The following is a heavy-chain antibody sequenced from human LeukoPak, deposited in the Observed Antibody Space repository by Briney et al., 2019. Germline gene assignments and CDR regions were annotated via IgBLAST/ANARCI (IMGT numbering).Heavy chain of an antibody. CDR3: ASIGYANFDY. Sequence: TSETLSLTCAVYGGSFSGYYWSWIRQPPGKGLEWIGEINHSGSTNYNPSLKSRVTISVDTPKNQFSLKLSSVTAADTAVYYCASIGYANFDYWGQGTLVTVSS. CDR1: GGSFSGYY. CDR2: INHSGST. J-gene: IGHJ4*02. D-gene: IGHD5-12*01. V-gene: IGHV4-34*01.